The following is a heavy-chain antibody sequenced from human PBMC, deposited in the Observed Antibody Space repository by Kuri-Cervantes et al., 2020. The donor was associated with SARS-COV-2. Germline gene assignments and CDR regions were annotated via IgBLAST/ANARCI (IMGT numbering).Heavy chain of an antibody. CDR3: SGRVDFSSVDY. D-gene: IGHD3/OR15-3a*01. J-gene: IGHJ4*02. Sequence: ESLKISCTVSGDSITNYYLTWIRQPPGKGLEWIGYVSYNGATAYNPFLKSRVTMSLDTSKNQFSLRLSSVTAADTAVYYCSGRVDFSSVDYWGQGTLVTVSS. CDR2: VSYNGAT. V-gene: IGHV4-59*01. CDR1: GDSITNYY.